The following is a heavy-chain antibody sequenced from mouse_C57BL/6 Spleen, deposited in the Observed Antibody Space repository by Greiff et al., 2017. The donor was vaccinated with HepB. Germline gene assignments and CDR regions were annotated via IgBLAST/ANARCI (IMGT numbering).Heavy chain of an antibody. D-gene: IGHD1-1*01. J-gene: IGHJ2*01. V-gene: IGHV1-54*01. CDR2: INPGSGGT. CDR3: ARGGTTVVEEGYYFDY. CDR1: GYAFTNYL. Sequence: VQLQQSGAELVRPGTSVKVSCKASGYAFTNYLIEWVKQRPGQGLEWIGVINPGSGGTNYNEKFKGKATLTADKSSSTAYMQLSSLTSEDSAVYFCARGGTTVVEEGYYFDYWGQGTTLTVSS.